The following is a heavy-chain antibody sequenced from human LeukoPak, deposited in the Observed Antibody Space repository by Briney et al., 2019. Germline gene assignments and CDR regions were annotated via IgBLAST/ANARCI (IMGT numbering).Heavy chain of an antibody. J-gene: IGHJ6*03. CDR1: GFTFDDYA. CDR2: ISWDGGNT. V-gene: IGHV3-43D*03. D-gene: IGHD1-26*01. Sequence: PGGSLRLSCAASGFTFDDYAMHWVRQAPGKGLEWVSLISWDGGNTYYADPVKGRFTISRDNSKNSLYLQMNSLRAEDTALYYCAKDMGAVGATHMDVWGKGTTVTVSS. CDR3: AKDMGAVGATHMDV.